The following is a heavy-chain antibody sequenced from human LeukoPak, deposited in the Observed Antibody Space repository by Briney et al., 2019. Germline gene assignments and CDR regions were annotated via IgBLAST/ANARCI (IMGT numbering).Heavy chain of an antibody. V-gene: IGHV4-59*08. Sequence: PSETLSLTCTVSGGSISSYYWSWIRQPPGKGLEWIGYIYYSGSTNYNPSLKSRVTISVDTSKNQFSLKLSSVTAADTAVYYCARRGYYYDSSGYYSIYYFDYWGQGTLVTVSS. CDR1: GGSISSYY. D-gene: IGHD3-22*01. CDR3: ARRGYYYDSSGYYSIYYFDY. CDR2: IYYSGST. J-gene: IGHJ4*02.